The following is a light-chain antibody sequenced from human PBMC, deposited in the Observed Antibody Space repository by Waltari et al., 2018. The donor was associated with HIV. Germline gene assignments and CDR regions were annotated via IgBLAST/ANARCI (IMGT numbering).Light chain of an antibody. CDR2: EVS. CDR1: SSDVGGYNY. Sequence: QSALTQPPSASGSPGQSVTISCTGTSSDVGGYNYVSWYQQHPGKAPKLMIYEVSKRPPGVPDRFSGSKSGTTASLTVSGLQAEDEADYYCSSYGGSNNHVVFGGGTKLTVL. J-gene: IGLJ2*01. CDR3: SSYGGSNNHVV. V-gene: IGLV2-8*01.